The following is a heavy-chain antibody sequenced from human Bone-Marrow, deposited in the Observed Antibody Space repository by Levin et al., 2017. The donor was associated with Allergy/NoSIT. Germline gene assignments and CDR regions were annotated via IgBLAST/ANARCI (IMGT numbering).Heavy chain of an antibody. CDR3: AKGKYIPMFMYTDDAFDI. D-gene: IGHD3-10*02. V-gene: IGHV3-23*01. Sequence: QTGGSLRLSCTASGFIFNNCAMSWVRQAPGKGLEWVAGVSGRGDNVYYADSVRGRFTISRDNSKNTLYVQMNSLRVEDTATYYCAKGKYIPMFMYTDDAFDIWGQGTMVTVSS. CDR1: GFIFNNCA. CDR2: VSGRGDNV. J-gene: IGHJ3*02.